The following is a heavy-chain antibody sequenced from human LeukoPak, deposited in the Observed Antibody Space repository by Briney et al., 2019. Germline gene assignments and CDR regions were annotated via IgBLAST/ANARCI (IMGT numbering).Heavy chain of an antibody. CDR3: AKVGQQLRLDWFDP. J-gene: IGHJ5*02. CDR2: IYTSGST. V-gene: IGHV4-4*09. D-gene: IGHD6-13*01. Sequence: SETLSLTCTVSGGSISSYYWSWIRQPPGKGLEWIGYIYTSGSTNYNPSLKSRVTISVDTSKNQFSLKLSSVTAADTAVYYCAKVGQQLRLDWFDPWGQGTLVTVSS. CDR1: GGSISSYY.